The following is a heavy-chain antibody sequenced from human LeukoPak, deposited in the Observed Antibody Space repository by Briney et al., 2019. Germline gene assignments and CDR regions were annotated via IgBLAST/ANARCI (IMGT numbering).Heavy chain of an antibody. CDR1: GGSISSGGYY. V-gene: IGHV4-31*03. Sequence: SETLSLTCTVSGGSISSGGYYWSWIRKHAGKGLEWIGYIYYSGSTYYDPSLKSRVTISVDTSKNQFSLKLSSVTAADTAVYYCARGLQNDAFDIWGQGTMVTVSS. J-gene: IGHJ3*02. CDR3: ARGLQNDAFDI. CDR2: IYYSGST.